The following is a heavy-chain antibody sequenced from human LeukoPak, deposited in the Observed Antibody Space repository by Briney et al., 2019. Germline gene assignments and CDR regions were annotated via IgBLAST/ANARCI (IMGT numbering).Heavy chain of an antibody. CDR3: ARDLGAAWDFDY. J-gene: IGHJ4*02. CDR1: GGSISSSSYY. V-gene: IGHV4-39*07. Sequence: SETLSLTCTVSGGSISSSSYYWGWIRQPPGKGLEWIGSIYYSGTTYYNPSLKSRVTISVDTSKNQSSLKLSSVTAADTAVYYCARDLGAAWDFDYWGQGTLVTVSS. CDR2: IYYSGTT. D-gene: IGHD3-16*01.